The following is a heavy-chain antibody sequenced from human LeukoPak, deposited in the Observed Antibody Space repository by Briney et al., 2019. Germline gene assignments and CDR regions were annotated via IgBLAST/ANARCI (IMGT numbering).Heavy chain of an antibody. CDR1: GGSITNTNY. J-gene: IGHJ4*02. V-gene: IGHV4-4*02. Sequence: PSETLSLTCGVSGGSITNTNYWTWVRQPPGKGLEWIGEVNLQGSTNYNPSLMGRVAIAVDTSENHVSLQLTSVTAADTAVYYCAREGGPYRPLDYSGQGTLVTVSS. CDR3: AREGGPYRPLDY. CDR2: VNLQGST.